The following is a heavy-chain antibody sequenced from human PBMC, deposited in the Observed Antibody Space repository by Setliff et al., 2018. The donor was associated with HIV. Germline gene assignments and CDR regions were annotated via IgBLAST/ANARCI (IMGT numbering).Heavy chain of an antibody. Sequence: GGSLRLSCAASGFRFNIYAMTWVRQAPGKGLQWVSSISGSGDSTFYADSVQGRFTISRDNSKNTLYLQMNSLRAEDTAVYYCAKAQWLLSHWGFDPWGQGTLVTVSS. V-gene: IGHV3-23*01. CDR1: GFRFNIYA. D-gene: IGHD3-3*01. CDR2: ISGSGDST. J-gene: IGHJ5*02. CDR3: AKAQWLLSHWGFDP.